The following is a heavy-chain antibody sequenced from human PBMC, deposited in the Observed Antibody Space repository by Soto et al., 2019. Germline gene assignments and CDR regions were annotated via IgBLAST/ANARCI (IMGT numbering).Heavy chain of an antibody. CDR2: IYYSGST. J-gene: IGHJ4*02. CDR3: AKPYALPPYYFDY. D-gene: IGHD2-15*01. V-gene: IGHV4-30-4*01. CDR1: GGSISSGDYY. Sequence: PSETLSLTCTVSGGSISSGDYYWSWIRQPPGKGLEWIGYIYYSGSTYYNPPLKSRVTISADTSKNQFSLRLSSATAADTAVYYCAKPYALPPYYFDYWGPGILVTVPS.